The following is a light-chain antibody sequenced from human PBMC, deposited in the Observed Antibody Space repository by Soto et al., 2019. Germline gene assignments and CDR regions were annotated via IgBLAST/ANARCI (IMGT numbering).Light chain of an antibody. CDR1: QSVSSD. J-gene: IGKJ1*01. V-gene: IGKV3-20*01. CDR3: QQYGSSGT. CDR2: SAS. Sequence: EIVMTQSPASLSVSPGERATLSCRASQSVSSDLAWYNQKPGQAPRLLIYSASTRATGIPDRFSGSGSGTEFTLTISRLEPEDFAVYYCQQYGSSGTLGQGTKVDI.